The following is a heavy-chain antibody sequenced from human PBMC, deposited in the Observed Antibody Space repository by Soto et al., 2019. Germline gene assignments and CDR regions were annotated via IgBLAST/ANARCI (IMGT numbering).Heavy chain of an antibody. V-gene: IGHV3-23*01. CDR3: ARILRYFHCGLGAFAI. CDR1: GFTFSSYA. CDR2: ISGSGGST. J-gene: IGHJ3*02. Sequence: PGGSLRLSCAASGFTFSSYAMSWVRQAPGKGLEWVSAISGSGGSTYYADSVKGRFTISRDNSKNTLYLQMNSLRAEDTAVYYCARILRYFHCGLGAFAIWGKGTMVTV. D-gene: IGHD3-9*01.